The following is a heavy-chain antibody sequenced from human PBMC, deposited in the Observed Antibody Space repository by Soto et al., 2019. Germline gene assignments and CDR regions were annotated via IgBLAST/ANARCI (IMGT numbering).Heavy chain of an antibody. Sequence: ASVKVSCKASGYTFTSYGISWVRPAPGQGLEWMGWISAYNGNTNYAQKLQGRVTMTTDTSTSTAYMELRSLRSDDTAVYYCARDLEDYDILTGYYMPHYMDVWGKGTTVTVSS. V-gene: IGHV1-18*01. CDR3: ARDLEDYDILTGYYMPHYMDV. CDR1: GYTFTSYG. CDR2: ISAYNGNT. J-gene: IGHJ6*03. D-gene: IGHD3-9*01.